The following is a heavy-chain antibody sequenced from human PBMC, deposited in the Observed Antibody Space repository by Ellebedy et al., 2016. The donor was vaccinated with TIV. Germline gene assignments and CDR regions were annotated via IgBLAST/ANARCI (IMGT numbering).Heavy chain of an antibody. CDR3: AREAVDGNNAYDDAFDI. V-gene: IGHV3-74*01. CDR1: GFTFSSYE. J-gene: IGHJ3*02. CDR2: IYSDATRI. D-gene: IGHD1/OR15-1a*01. Sequence: GESLKISCAASGFTFSSYEMNWVRQAPGKGLVWVSRIYSDATRINYADSVRGRFTISRDNAKNTLYLQMHSLRADDTALYYCAREAVDGNNAYDDAFDIWGQGTMVTVSS.